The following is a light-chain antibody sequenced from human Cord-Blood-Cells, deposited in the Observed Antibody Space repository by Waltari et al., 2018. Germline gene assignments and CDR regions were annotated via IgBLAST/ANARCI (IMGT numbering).Light chain of an antibody. CDR2: AAS. J-gene: IGKJ3*01. V-gene: IGKV1-39*01. Sequence: DIQMTQSPSSLSASVGDRVTITCRASQSISSYLNWYQQRPGKAQKLLSYAASSLQSGVPSRFSGSGSGTDFTLTISSQQPEDCASYYGQQSDRTLLFTCGPGTKVDIK. CDR1: QSISSY. CDR3: QQSDRTLLFT.